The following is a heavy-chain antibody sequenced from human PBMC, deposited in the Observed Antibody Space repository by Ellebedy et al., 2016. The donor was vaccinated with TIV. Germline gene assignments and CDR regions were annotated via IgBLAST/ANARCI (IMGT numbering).Heavy chain of an antibody. CDR1: GASISGFY. V-gene: IGHV4-59*08. J-gene: IGHJ4*02. Sequence: SETLSLXXTVSGASISGFYWSWIRQPAGKGLEWIGYIDYSGNTNYNPSLKSRVTISVDTSKNQFSLKLSSVTAADTAVYYCARHRTTVTTDYWGQGTLVTVSS. CDR2: IDYSGNT. D-gene: IGHD4-17*01. CDR3: ARHRTTVTTDY.